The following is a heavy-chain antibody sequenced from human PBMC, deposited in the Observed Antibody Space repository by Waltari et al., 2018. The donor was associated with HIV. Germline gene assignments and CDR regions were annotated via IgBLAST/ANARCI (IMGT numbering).Heavy chain of an antibody. D-gene: IGHD2-8*01. Sequence: EVQLEESGGGLVQPGGSLRLSCAVSGFTFRSYWMSWVRQPPGKGGGWVANRRQEGSGKHYGDAVKGRCTISRDSAKKSLCLQVNSLRAEDTAVYYCASMGLMVYAIGAFDVWGQGTMVTVSS. V-gene: IGHV3-7*01. J-gene: IGHJ3*01. CDR2: RRQEGSGK. CDR3: ASMGLMVYAIGAFDV. CDR1: GFTFRSYW.